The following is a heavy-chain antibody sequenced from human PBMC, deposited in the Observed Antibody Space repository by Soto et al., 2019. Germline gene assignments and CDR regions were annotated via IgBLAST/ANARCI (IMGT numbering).Heavy chain of an antibody. CDR2: ISYDGSNK. CDR3: ARDIAAAGTSYYYYGMDV. J-gene: IGHJ6*02. Sequence: PGGSLRLSCAASGFTFSSYAMHWVRQAPGKGLEWVAVISYDGSNKYYADSVKGRFTISRDNSKNTLYLQMNSLRAEDTAVYYCARDIAAAGTSYYYYGMDVWGQGTTVTVSS. CDR1: GFTFSSYA. D-gene: IGHD6-13*01. V-gene: IGHV3-30-3*01.